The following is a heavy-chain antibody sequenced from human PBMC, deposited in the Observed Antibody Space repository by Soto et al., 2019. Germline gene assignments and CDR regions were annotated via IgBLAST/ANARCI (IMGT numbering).Heavy chain of an antibody. CDR1: GGSISSSNW. J-gene: IGHJ6*02. CDR3: ARVGSGSYIWLYYYGMDV. V-gene: IGHV4-4*02. D-gene: IGHD3-10*01. Sequence: TLSLTCAVSGGSISSSNWWSWVRQPPGKGLEWIGEIYHSGSTNYNPSLKSRVTISVDKSKNQFSLKLSSVTAADTAVYYCARVGSGSYIWLYYYGMDVWGQGTTVTVSS. CDR2: IYHSGST.